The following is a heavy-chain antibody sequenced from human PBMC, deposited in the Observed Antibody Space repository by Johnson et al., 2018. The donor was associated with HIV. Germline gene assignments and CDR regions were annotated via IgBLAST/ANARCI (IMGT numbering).Heavy chain of an antibody. J-gene: IGHJ3*02. CDR1: GFTVKSNY. CDR2: IYSGGRT. Sequence: MLLVESGGGLVQPGGSLRLSCAVSGFTVKSNYINWVRQAPGKGLECVSGIYSGGRTYYADSVKGRFTISRDNSKNTLYLQMNSLRADDTAVYYCAREGPSERAGFDIWGQGTMVTVSS. V-gene: IGHV3-66*01. CDR3: AREGPSERAGFDI.